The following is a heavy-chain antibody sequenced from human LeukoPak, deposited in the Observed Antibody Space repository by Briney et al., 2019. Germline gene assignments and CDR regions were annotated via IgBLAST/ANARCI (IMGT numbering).Heavy chain of an antibody. Sequence: GGSLRLSCAASGFTLSSYAMSWVRQAPGKGLEWVAVIWYDGSNKYYADSVKGRFTISRDNSKNTLYLQMNSLRAEDTAVYYCARVREGALPPDYWGQGTLVTVSS. CDR1: GFTLSSYA. V-gene: IGHV3-33*08. D-gene: IGHD1-14*01. J-gene: IGHJ4*02. CDR2: IWYDGSNK. CDR3: ARVREGALPPDY.